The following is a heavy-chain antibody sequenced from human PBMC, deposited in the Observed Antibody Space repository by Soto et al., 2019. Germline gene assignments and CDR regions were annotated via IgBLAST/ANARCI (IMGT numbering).Heavy chain of an antibody. CDR1: GGSISSSSFH. D-gene: IGHD6-13*01. J-gene: IGHJ5*02. V-gene: IGHV4-39*01. CDR2: IYYSGST. Sequence: QLQLQESGPGLVKPSETLSLTCTVSGGSISSSSFHWGWIRQPPGKGLEWIGSIYYSGSTYYSPSLKSRVTKSVDKSKNQFSLKLSSVTDADTAVYYCARRERAAGTDWWFDPWGQGTLVTVSS. CDR3: ARRERAAGTDWWFDP.